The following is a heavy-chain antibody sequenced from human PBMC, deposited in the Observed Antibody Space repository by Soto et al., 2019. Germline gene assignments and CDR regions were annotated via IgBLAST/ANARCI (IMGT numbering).Heavy chain of an antibody. CDR3: ARIGGRNFDAFDI. CDR2: MKAKSGNT. Sequence: VKDVCKASGYKMTISVIDWVRLAKEQGLAWTGWMKAKSGNTGYAQKFQGRVTMTRNTSISTAYMELSSLRSEDTAVYYCARIGGRNFDAFDIWGQGTMVTVSS. V-gene: IGHV1-8*01. D-gene: IGHD1-7*01. CDR1: GYKMTISV. J-gene: IGHJ3*02.